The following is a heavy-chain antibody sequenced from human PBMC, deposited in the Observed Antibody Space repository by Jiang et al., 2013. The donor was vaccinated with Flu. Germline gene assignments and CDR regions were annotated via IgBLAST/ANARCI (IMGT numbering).Heavy chain of an antibody. Sequence: QLVESGGGLVQPGGSLRLSCAASGFTVSSNYMSWVRQAPRKGLEWVSVIYSGGSTYYADSVKGRFTISRHNSKNTLYLQMNSLRAEDTAVYYCAKDLSGLTDYWGQGTLVTVSS. D-gene: IGHD5-12*01. CDR1: GFTVSSNY. CDR2: IYSGGST. J-gene: IGHJ4*02. CDR3: AKDLSGLTDY. V-gene: IGHV3-53*04.